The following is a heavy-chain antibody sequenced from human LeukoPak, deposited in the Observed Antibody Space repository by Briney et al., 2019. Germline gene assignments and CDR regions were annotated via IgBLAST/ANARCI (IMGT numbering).Heavy chain of an antibody. CDR1: GYTFTGYY. D-gene: IGHD2-8*01. Sequence: ASVKVSCKASGYTFTGYYLHWVRQAPGQGLEWMGWINPNTGGTNYAKKFQGRVTMTRDAATNTAYMDLTSLRFDDTAIFYCAREGLSPNKGFDYWGQGTLVTVSS. CDR2: INPNTGGT. CDR3: AREGLSPNKGFDY. J-gene: IGHJ4*02. V-gene: IGHV1-2*02.